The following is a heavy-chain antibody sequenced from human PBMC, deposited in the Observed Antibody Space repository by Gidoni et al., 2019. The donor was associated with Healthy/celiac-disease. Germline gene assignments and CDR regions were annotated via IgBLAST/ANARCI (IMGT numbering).Heavy chain of an antibody. V-gene: IGHV1-69*01. CDR1: GGTFSSYA. D-gene: IGHD6-13*01. Sequence: QVQLVQSGAEVKKPGSSVKVSCKASGGTFSSYAISRVRQAPGQGLEWMGGIIPSFGTANYAQKFQGRVTITADESTSTAYMELSSLRSEDTAVYYCARCRSSKPGGSGGDYGWFDPWGQGTLVTVSS. CDR3: ARCRSSKPGGSGGDYGWFDP. CDR2: IIPSFGTA. J-gene: IGHJ5*02.